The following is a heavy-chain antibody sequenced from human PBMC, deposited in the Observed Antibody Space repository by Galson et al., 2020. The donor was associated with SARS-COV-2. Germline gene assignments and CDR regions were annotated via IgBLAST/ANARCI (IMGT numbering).Heavy chain of an antibody. CDR1: GYTFTSYG. J-gene: IGHJ6*02. CDR3: ARDQEDTAMGPMHYYGMDV. Sequence: ASVKVSCKASGYTFTSYGISWVRQAPGQGLEWMGWISAYNGNTNYAQKLQGRVTMTTDTSTSTAYMELRSLRSDDTAVYYCARDQEDTAMGPMHYYGMDVWGQGTTVTVSS. V-gene: IGHV1-18*01. CDR2: ISAYNGNT. D-gene: IGHD5-18*01.